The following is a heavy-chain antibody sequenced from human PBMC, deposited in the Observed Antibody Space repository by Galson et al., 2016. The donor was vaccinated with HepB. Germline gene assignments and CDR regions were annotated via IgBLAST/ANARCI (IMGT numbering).Heavy chain of an antibody. CDR1: GFTFSSYG. D-gene: IGHD6-19*01. Sequence: SLRLSCAASGFTFSSYGMHWVRQAPGKGLEWVAVISHDGNNKYYAESVKGRFTISRDNSVNTMYLQMSSLRAEDTAMYYCSKGFHSTGWFSDSWGQGTLVTVSS. J-gene: IGHJ4*02. CDR3: SKGFHSTGWFSDS. V-gene: IGHV3-30*18. CDR2: ISHDGNNK.